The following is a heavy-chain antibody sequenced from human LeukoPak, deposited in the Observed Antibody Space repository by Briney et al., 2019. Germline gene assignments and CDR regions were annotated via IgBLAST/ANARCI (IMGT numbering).Heavy chain of an antibody. V-gene: IGHV3-11*01. D-gene: IGHD1-1*01. Sequence: GWALTLSCAASGFTFSNYYINGIRPAPGQGREWVSYISSSGSNTYYAHSVKGRFTISRDNAKNSLYLQMNSLRAEDTAVYYCARDWPNWNDWGQGTMVTVSS. J-gene: IGHJ3*01. CDR1: GFTFSNYY. CDR2: ISSSGSNT. CDR3: ARDWPNWND.